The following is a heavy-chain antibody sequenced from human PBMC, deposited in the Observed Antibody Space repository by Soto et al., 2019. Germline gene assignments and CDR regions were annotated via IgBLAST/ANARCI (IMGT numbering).Heavy chain of an antibody. D-gene: IGHD3-3*02. CDR2: INSDGSST. V-gene: IGHV3-74*01. CDR1: GFTFSSYW. Sequence: GSLRLSCAASGFTFSSYWMHWVRQAPGKGLVWVSRINSDGSSTSYADSVKGRFTISRDNAKNTLYLQMNSLRAEDTAVYYCARGRYIFGVVIIPYYYYGMDVWGQGTTVTVSS. CDR3: ARGRYIFGVVIIPYYYYGMDV. J-gene: IGHJ6*02.